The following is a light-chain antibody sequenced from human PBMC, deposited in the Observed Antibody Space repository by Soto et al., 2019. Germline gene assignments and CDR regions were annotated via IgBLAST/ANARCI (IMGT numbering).Light chain of an antibody. Sequence: DIVMTQSPDSLAVSLGERATINCKSSQSVLYSSTNKNYLAWYQQKPGQPPKLLIYWASTRESGVPDRFSGSGSGTHFTLTISSLQAEDVAVYYCQQYYSTPLTFGGGPKVEIK. V-gene: IGKV4-1*01. J-gene: IGKJ4*01. CDR3: QQYYSTPLT. CDR1: QSVLYSSTNKNY. CDR2: WAS.